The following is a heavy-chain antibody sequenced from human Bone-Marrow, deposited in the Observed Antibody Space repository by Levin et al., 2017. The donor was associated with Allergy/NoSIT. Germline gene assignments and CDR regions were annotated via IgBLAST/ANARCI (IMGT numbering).Heavy chain of an antibody. J-gene: IGHJ5*02. D-gene: IGHD2-15*01. CDR3: ARHPQWSESGGFDP. V-gene: IGHV5-10-1*01. Sequence: PGESLKISCKGSGYSFTKYWISWVRQIPGEGLEWMGRIDPSDSFTSYRPSFRGHVTISVDNSISTAYLQWSSLTASDTAIYFCARHPQWSESGGFDPWGQGTLVTVSS. CDR2: IDPSDSFT. CDR1: GYSFTKYW.